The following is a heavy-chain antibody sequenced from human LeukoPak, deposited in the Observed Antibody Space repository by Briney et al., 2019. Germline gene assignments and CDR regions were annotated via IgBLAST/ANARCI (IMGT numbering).Heavy chain of an antibody. D-gene: IGHD1-1*01. CDR1: RYTFTSYD. J-gene: IGHJ4*02. Sequence: ASVQVSCKASRYTFTSYDINWVRQAPGQPLEWMGWMNPNSGNTGYAQKLQARVTITRNTSMSTAYMELSSLRSEDTAVYYCARRGAGTDYWGQGTLVTVSS. V-gene: IGHV1-8*03. CDR2: MNPNSGNT. CDR3: ARRGAGTDY.